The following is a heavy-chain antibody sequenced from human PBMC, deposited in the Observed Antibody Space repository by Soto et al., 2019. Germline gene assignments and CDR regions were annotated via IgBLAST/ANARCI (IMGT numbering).Heavy chain of an antibody. V-gene: IGHV3-30-3*01. D-gene: IGHD3-10*01. Sequence: PGGSLRLSCAASGFTFSSYAMHWVRQAPGKGLEWVAVISYDGSNKYYADSVKGRFTISRDNSKNTLYLQMNSLRVEDSALYYCARGSTDSYPGSRIFDFWGRGTLVTVSS. CDR2: ISYDGSNK. J-gene: IGHJ4*02. CDR3: ARGSTDSYPGSRIFDF. CDR1: GFTFSSYA.